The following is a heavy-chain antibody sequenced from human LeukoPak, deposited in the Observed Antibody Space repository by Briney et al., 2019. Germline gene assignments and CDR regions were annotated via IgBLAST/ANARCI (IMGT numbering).Heavy chain of an antibody. CDR1: GYTFPNYG. V-gene: IGHV1-18*01. J-gene: IGHJ4*02. CDR3: ARTPDYGDYVFDH. D-gene: IGHD4-17*01. CDR2: ISVYNGDT. Sequence: ASVKVSCKASGYTFPNYGLCWVRQAPGQGLEWLGWISVYNGDTNYAQKVQGRVTMTTDTSTSTAYLELTSLRSDDTAMYYCARTPDYGDYVFDHWGQGTLVTVSS.